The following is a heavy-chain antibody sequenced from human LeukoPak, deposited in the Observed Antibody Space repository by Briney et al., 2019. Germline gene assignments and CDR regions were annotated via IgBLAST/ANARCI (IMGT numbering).Heavy chain of an antibody. V-gene: IGHV5-51*01. CDR1: PYYFINFW. CDR2: IYPADSDT. J-gene: IGHJ1*01. D-gene: IGHD2/OR15-2a*01. CDR3: ARGINDEYFQS. Sequence: GESLKISCKDSPYYFINFWIGWVRQMPGKGLEWMGIIYPADSDTRYNPSFQGHATISADRSASTAYLQWHSLKASDTAIYYCARGINDEYFQSWGQGTLVTVSS.